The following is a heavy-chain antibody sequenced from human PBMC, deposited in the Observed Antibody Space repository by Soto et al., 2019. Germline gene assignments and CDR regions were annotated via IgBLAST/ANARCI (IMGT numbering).Heavy chain of an antibody. D-gene: IGHD1-7*01. CDR3: AKDRRAGGNYGFYSDF. V-gene: IGHV3-23*01. J-gene: IGHJ4*02. CDR2: SSATGAGT. Sequence: EVQLLESGGGLVQPGGSLRLSCAASGFTFSSYGMTWVRQAPGKGLEWVSFSSATGAGTYYADSVKGRFTISRDNSKNTLYLQMTSPRADYTGVYLCAKDRRAGGNYGFYSDFWGQGALVIFSS. CDR1: GFTFSSYG.